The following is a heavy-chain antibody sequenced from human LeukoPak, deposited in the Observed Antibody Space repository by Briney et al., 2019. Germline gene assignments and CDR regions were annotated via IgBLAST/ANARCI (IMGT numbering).Heavy chain of an antibody. CDR2: IYYSGST. D-gene: IGHD6-13*01. CDR3: ASVEIAAAGNGAFDI. J-gene: IGHJ3*02. Sequence: SETLSLTCTVSGYSISNGHYWGWIRQPPGKGLEWIGYIYYSGSTNYNPSLKSRVTISVDTSKNQFSLKLSSVTAADTAVYYCASVEIAAAGNGAFDIWGQGTMVTVSS. CDR1: GYSISNGHY. V-gene: IGHV4-59*11.